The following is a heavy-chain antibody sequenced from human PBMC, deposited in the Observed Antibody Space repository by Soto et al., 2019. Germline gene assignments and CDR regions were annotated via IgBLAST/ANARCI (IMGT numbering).Heavy chain of an antibody. CDR3: ARSMTTVVTLDY. D-gene: IGHD4-17*01. J-gene: IGHJ4*02. CDR2: IYYSGFT. CDR1: GGSISSSSYY. V-gene: IGHV4-39*01. Sequence: SETLSLTCTVSGGSISSSSYYWGWVRQPPGKGLEWIGIIYYSGFTSYNSSLKIRVSISVDTSKNQFSLKLSSVTAADTAVYYCARSMTTVVTLDYWGQGTLVTVSS.